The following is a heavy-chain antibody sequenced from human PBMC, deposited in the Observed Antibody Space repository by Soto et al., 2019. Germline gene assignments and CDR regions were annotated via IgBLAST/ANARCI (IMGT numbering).Heavy chain of an antibody. CDR3: NRGSECYFWSGYL. CDR2: IVPMVGTS. D-gene: IGHD3-3*01. CDR1: GGTSTRYA. J-gene: IGHJ4*01. V-gene: IGHV1-69*06. Sequence: QERLVQSGAEVRKPGSSVKVSCKVTGGTSTRYAINWVRQAPGQGLEWMGGIVPMVGTSKYAEKFQGRVTSATETETILAYMELRSLRSDETAVYYWNRGSECYFWSGYLWGHGPMVSVSS.